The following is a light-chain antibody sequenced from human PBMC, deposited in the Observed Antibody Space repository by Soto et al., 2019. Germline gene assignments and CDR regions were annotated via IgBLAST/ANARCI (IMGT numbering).Light chain of an antibody. CDR1: QTLSIGS. CDR3: QEHDGPPRP. J-gene: IGKJ3*01. CDR2: AAF. Sequence: EIVLTQSPDTLSLSPEERATLFCRVSQTLSIGSLAGYQQKPGQAPRLIIYAAFTRHTGISDRFNGSGSGTDFVLTINRVEPEDSAVYFCQEHDGPPRPFGPGSKVAIK. V-gene: IGKV3-20*01.